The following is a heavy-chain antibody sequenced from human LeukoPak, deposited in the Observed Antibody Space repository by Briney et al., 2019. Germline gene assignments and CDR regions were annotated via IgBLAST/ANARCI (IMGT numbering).Heavy chain of an antibody. J-gene: IGHJ4*02. Sequence: PGGSLRLSCAASGFTFSSYSMNWGRQAPGKGVEWVSSISSSSSYIYYADSVKGRFSISRDNAKNSLYLQMNSLRAEDTAVYYCARDTEWLAPFDYWGQGTLVTVSS. V-gene: IGHV3-21*01. CDR2: ISSSSSYI. D-gene: IGHD6-19*01. CDR3: ARDTEWLAPFDY. CDR1: GFTFSSYS.